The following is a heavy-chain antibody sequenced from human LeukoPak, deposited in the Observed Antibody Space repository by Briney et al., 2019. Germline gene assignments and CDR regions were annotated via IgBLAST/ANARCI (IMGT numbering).Heavy chain of an antibody. CDR3: ASYSNYGWFDP. CDR2: IKQDGSEK. J-gene: IGHJ5*02. V-gene: IGHV3-7*01. Sequence: GGSLRLSCAASGFTFSSYWMSWVRQAPGKGLEWVANIKQDGSEKYYVDSVKGRFIISRDNAKNSLYLQMNSLRAEDTAVYYCASYSNYGWFDPWGQGTLVTASS. CDR1: GFTFSSYW. D-gene: IGHD4-11*01.